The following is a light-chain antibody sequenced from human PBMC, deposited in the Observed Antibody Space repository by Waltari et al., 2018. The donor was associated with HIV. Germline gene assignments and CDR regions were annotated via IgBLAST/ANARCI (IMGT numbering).Light chain of an antibody. CDR3: SSYAGSGNLLL. CDR2: EVN. V-gene: IGLV2-8*01. CDR1: SNDIGPYNY. J-gene: IGLJ6*01. Sequence: QSALTQPPAASGSPGQSVTISCTGTSNDIGPYNYVSWYQQYPDKAPRLLIYEVNKRPSGVPGRFSGSNSGNTASLTVSGLQAEDEADYYCSSYAGSGNLLLFGGGTKVTVL.